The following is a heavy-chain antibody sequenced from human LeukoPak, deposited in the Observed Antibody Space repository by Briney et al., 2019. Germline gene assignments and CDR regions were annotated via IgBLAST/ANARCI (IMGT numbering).Heavy chain of an antibody. Sequence: PGGSLRLPCPASEFTLGIKAMHGSAKAPGKGLEWVAVIWYDGRNQYYADSVKGRFTISRDNSKNTLYLQMNSLRAEDTALYYCARTYYHMDVWGKGATVTVSS. CDR1: EFTLGIKA. V-gene: IGHV3-33*01. CDR2: IWYDGRNQ. CDR3: ARTYYHMDV. J-gene: IGHJ6*03.